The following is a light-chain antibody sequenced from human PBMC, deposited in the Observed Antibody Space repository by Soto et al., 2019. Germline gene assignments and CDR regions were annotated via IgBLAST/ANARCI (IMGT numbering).Light chain of an antibody. CDR3: KRSNNWPLT. Sequence: EILLTQSIGTLSLSPGYRSTRSWLASPSVSSSYLAWYQQKPGQAARIIIYDKATRATGVQARFSGSRSGTEFTLTIKSMQSEDFAVYYCKRSNNWPLTLGEGTQLDIK. V-gene: IGKV3-15*01. CDR2: DKA. J-gene: IGKJ4*01. CDR1: PSVSSSY.